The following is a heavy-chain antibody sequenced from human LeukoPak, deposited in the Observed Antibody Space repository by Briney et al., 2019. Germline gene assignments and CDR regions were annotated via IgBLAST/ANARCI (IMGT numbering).Heavy chain of an antibody. J-gene: IGHJ5*02. Sequence: GGSLRLSCAASGFTFSSYSMNWVRQAPGKGLEWVSSISSSSSYIYYADSVKGRFTISRDNAKNSLYLQMNSLRAEDTAVYYCARGGRTYYYGSGSSDNWFDPWGQGTLVTVSS. V-gene: IGHV3-21*01. CDR1: GFTFSSYS. D-gene: IGHD3-10*01. CDR2: ISSSSSYI. CDR3: ARGGRTYYYGSGSSDNWFDP.